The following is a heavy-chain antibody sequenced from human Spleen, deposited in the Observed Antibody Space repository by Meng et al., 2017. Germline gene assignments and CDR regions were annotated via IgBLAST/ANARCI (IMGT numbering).Heavy chain of an antibody. V-gene: IGHV3-30*04. J-gene: IGHJ3*02. D-gene: IGHD6-13*01. CDR2: ISYDGSNK. Sequence: GGSLRLSCAASGFTFSSYAMHWVRQAPGKGLEWVAVISYDGSNKYYADSVKGRFTISRDNSKNTLYLQMNSLRAEDTAVYYCARSSRGSSWFDAFDIWGQGAMVTVSS. CDR3: ARSSRGSSWFDAFDI. CDR1: GFTFSSYA.